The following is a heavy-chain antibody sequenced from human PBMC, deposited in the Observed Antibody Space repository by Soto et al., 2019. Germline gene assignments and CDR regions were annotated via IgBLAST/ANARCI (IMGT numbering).Heavy chain of an antibody. CDR2: IYYSGST. CDR1: GGSISSYY. D-gene: IGHD4-17*01. Sequence: SETLSLTCTVSGGSISSYYWSWIRQPPGKGLEWIGYIYYSGSTNYNPSLKSRVTISVDTSKNQFSLKLSSVTAADTAVYYCARDRDGDYIFDYWGQGTLVTVSS. J-gene: IGHJ4*02. CDR3: ARDRDGDYIFDY. V-gene: IGHV4-59*01.